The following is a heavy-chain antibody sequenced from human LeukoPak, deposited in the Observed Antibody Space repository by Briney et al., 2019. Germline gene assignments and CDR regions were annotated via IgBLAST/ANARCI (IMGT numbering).Heavy chain of an antibody. V-gene: IGHV1-18*01. CDR2: ISAYNGNT. D-gene: IGHD4-17*01. CDR1: GYTFTSYI. Sequence: ASVKVSCKASGYTFTSYIISWVRQAPGQGLEWMGWISAYNGNTDYAQKLQGRVTMTTDTSTSTAYMELRSLRSDDTAVYYCARDIDPNYGDSYLDYWGQGTLVTVSS. CDR3: ARDIDPNYGDSYLDY. J-gene: IGHJ4*02.